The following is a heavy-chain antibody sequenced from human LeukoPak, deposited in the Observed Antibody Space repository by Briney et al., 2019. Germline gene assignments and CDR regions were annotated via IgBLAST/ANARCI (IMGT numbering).Heavy chain of an antibody. J-gene: IGHJ3*02. CDR1: GGSISSYY. V-gene: IGHV4-59*01. CDR2: IYYSGST. CDR3: ARPLYTGGFDI. Sequence: TSETLSLTCTVSGGSISSYYWSWIRQPPGKGLEWIGYIYYSGSTNYHPSLKSRVTISVDTSKNQFSLKLSSVTAADTAVYYCARPLYTGGFDIWGQGTMVTVSS. D-gene: IGHD2-2*02.